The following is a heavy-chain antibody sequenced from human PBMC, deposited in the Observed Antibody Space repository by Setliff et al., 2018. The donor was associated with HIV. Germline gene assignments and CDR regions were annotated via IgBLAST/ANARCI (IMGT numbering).Heavy chain of an antibody. Sequence: SETLSLTCTVSGGFISTYYWSWIRQPPGKGLEWVGYVFHDGSVDYNPSLKSRVTMSVDTAKNQFSRSLSSVTAADTAVYYCARDGGSLWRFDRWGQGTLVTVSS. V-gene: IGHV4-59*01. CDR3: ARDGGSLWRFDR. D-gene: IGHD2-15*01. CDR2: VFHDGSV. J-gene: IGHJ4*02. CDR1: GGFISTYY.